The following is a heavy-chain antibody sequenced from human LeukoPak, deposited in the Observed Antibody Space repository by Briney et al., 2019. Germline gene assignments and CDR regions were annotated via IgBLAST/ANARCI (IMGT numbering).Heavy chain of an antibody. CDR2: INPNSGGT. CDR3: ARGAGLLWFGELFY. CDR1: GYTFTGYY. Sequence: ASVKVSCKASGYTFTGYYMHWVRQAPGRGLEWMGWINPNSGGTNYAQKFQGRVTMTRDTSISTAYMELSRLRSDDTAVYYCARGAGLLWFGELFYWGQGTLVTVPS. V-gene: IGHV1-2*02. D-gene: IGHD3-10*01. J-gene: IGHJ4*02.